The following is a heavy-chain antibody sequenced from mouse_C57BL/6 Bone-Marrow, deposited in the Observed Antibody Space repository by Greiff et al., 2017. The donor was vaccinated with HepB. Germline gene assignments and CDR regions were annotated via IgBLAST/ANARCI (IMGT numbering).Heavy chain of an antibody. CDR2: IDPSDSYT. J-gene: IGHJ3*01. D-gene: IGHD4-1*01. CDR3: ARSLGAWFAY. CDR1: GYTFTSYL. Sequence: QVQLQQPGAELVMPGASVKLSCKASGYTFTSYLMHWVKQRPGQGLEWIGEIDPSDSYTNYNQKFKGKSTLTVDKSSSTAYMQLSSLTSEDSAVYYCARSLGAWFAYWGQGTLVTVSA. V-gene: IGHV1-69*01.